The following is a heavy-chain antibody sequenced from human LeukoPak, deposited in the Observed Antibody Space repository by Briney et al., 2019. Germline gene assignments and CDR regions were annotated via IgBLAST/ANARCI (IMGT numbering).Heavy chain of an antibody. Sequence: GGSLRLSCAASGFTFSSYGMHWVRQAPGKGLEWVAVIWYDGSSKYYADSVKGRFTISRDNSKNTLYLQMNNLRAEDTAVYYCARAATGFEFDYWGQGTLVTVSS. CDR2: IWYDGSSK. D-gene: IGHD3-10*01. V-gene: IGHV3-33*01. J-gene: IGHJ4*02. CDR1: GFTFSSYG. CDR3: ARAATGFEFDY.